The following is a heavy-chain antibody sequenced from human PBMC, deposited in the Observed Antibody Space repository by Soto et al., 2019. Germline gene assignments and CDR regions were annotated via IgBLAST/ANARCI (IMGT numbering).Heavy chain of an antibody. J-gene: IGHJ5*02. CDR2: IYYSGST. CDR3: ARGSRVRGGWFDP. V-gene: IGHV4-39*01. CDR1: GGSISSSSYY. D-gene: IGHD3-10*01. Sequence: QLQLQESGPGLVKPSETLSLTCTVSGGSISSSSYYWGWIRQPPGKGLEWIGSIYYSGSTYYNPSLKSRVTISVDTSKNQFSLKLSSVTAADTAVYYCARGSRVRGGWFDPWGQGTLVTVSS.